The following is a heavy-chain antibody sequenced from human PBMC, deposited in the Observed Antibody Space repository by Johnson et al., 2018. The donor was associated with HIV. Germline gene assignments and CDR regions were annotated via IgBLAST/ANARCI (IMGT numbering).Heavy chain of an antibody. D-gene: IGHD3-22*01. J-gene: IGHJ3*02. V-gene: IGHV3-49*03. CDR1: GFTFGDYA. CDR3: TRGWKHELPVYDSSNDAFDI. CDR2: IRSKAYGGTT. Sequence: VLLVESGGGLVQPGRSLRLSCTASGFTFGDYAMSWFRQYPGKGLEWVGFIRSKAYGGTTEYAASVKGRFTISRDDSKSIAYLQMNSLKTEDTAVYYCTRGWKHELPVYDSSNDAFDIWGQGTMVTVSS.